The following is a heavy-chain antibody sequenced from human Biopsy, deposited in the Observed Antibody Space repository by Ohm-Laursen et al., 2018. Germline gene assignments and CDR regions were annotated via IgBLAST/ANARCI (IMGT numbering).Heavy chain of an antibody. CDR1: GFTFSSYG. V-gene: IGHV3-33*01. CDR3: ATSTMVRSSGHAFDI. Sequence: SLRLSCAASGFTFSSYGMHWVRQAPGKGLEWVAFIWYDGFNRYYADSVKGRFTISRDNSKNTLDLQMNSLRTEDTAVYYCATSTMVRSSGHAFDIWGQGTVVTVS. J-gene: IGHJ3*02. CDR2: IWYDGFNR. D-gene: IGHD3-10*01.